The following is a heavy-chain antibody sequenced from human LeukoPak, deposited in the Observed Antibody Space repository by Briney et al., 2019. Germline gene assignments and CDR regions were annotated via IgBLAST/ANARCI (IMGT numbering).Heavy chain of an antibody. CDR1: GGSISSGGYY. CDR3: ARESGTITMVRGVIDL. Sequence: TASETLSLTCTVSGGSISSGGYYWSWIRQHPGKGLEWIGYIYYSGSTYYNPSLKSRVTISVDTSKNQFSLKLSSVTAADTAVYYCARESGTITMVRGVIDLWGQGTLVTVSS. D-gene: IGHD3-10*01. CDR2: IYYSGST. V-gene: IGHV4-31*03. J-gene: IGHJ5*02.